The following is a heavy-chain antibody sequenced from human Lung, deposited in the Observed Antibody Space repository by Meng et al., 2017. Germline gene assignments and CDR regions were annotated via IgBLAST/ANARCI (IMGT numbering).Heavy chain of an antibody. CDR3: ARGPTTMAHDFDY. J-gene: IGHJ4*02. V-gene: IGHV4-34*01. CDR1: GGSFSDYY. D-gene: IGHD4-11*01. Sequence: QVHLQQGGAGLLKPSETLSLTCVVSGGSFSDYYWSWIRQPPGKGLEWFGEINHSGSTNYNPSLESRATISVDTSQNNLSLKLSSVTAADSAVYYCARGPTTMAHDFDYWGQGTLVTVSS. CDR2: INHSGST.